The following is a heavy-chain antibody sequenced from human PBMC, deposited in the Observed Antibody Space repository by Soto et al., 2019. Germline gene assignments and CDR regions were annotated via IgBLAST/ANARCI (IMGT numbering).Heavy chain of an antibody. CDR1: GGTFSSYA. V-gene: IGHV1-69*06. D-gene: IGHD1-26*01. CDR2: IIPIFGTA. CDR3: AFRELLGGYFDY. J-gene: IGHJ4*02. Sequence: SVKVSCKASGGTFSSYAISWVRQAPGQGLEWMGGIIPIFGTANYAQKFQGRVTITADKSTSTAYMELSSLRSEDTAVYYCAFRELLGGYFDYWGQGTLVTVSS.